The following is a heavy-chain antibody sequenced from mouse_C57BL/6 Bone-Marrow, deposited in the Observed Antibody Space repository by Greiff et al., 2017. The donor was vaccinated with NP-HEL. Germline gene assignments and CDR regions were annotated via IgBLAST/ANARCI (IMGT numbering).Heavy chain of an antibody. CDR3: AREKDRVYERCAY. CDR2: IYPRSGNT. J-gene: IGHJ3*01. D-gene: IGHD2-12*01. Sequence: QVQLQQSGAELARPGASVKLSCKASGYTFTSYGISWVKQRTGQGLEWIGEIYPRSGNTYYNEKFKGKATLTADKSSSTAYMELRSLTSEDSAVYFCAREKDRVYERCAYWGQGTLVTVSA. V-gene: IGHV1-81*01. CDR1: GYTFTSYG.